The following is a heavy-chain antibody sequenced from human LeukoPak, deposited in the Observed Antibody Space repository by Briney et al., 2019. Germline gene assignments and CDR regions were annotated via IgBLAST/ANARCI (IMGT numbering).Heavy chain of an antibody. J-gene: IGHJ4*02. CDR1: GASFSSGDQY. D-gene: IGHD3-22*01. Sequence: SETLSLTCTVSGASFSSGDQYWHWLRQNPGKGLEWIGSIHPSGTLYNNPAIESRVTMSMDTSKNQFSLNLNSVTAADTAVYFCSRGLDSRKLGYWGQGTLVTVSS. V-gene: IGHV4-31*03. CDR2: IHPSGTL. CDR3: SRGLDSRKLGY.